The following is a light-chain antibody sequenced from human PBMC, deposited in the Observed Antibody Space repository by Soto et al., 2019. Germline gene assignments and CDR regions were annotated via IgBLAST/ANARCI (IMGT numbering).Light chain of an antibody. Sequence: DIQITQSPSTLSASVGDRVTITCRASQSISSWLAWYQQKPGKAPKLLIYKASSLESGVPSRFSGSGSGTEFTLTISSLQPDDFATYYCQQYNSYSRTFGQGTKADI. CDR3: QQYNSYSRT. CDR1: QSISSW. CDR2: KAS. V-gene: IGKV1-5*03. J-gene: IGKJ1*01.